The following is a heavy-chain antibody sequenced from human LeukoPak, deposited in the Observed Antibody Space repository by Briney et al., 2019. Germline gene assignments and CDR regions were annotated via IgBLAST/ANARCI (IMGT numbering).Heavy chain of an antibody. Sequence: SETLSLTCTVSGYSISSGYYWGWIRQPPGKGLEWIGEIYHSGSTNYNPSLKSRVTISVDKSKNQFSLKLSSVTAADTAVYYCARLGPYSGYDPTDYWGQGTLVTVSS. V-gene: IGHV4-38-2*02. D-gene: IGHD5-12*01. CDR3: ARLGPYSGYDPTDY. CDR2: IYHSGST. CDR1: GYSISSGYY. J-gene: IGHJ4*02.